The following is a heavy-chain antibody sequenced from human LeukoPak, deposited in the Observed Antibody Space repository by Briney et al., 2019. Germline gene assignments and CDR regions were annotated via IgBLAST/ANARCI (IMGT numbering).Heavy chain of an antibody. CDR1: GFIFSNYG. J-gene: IGHJ6*02. CDR3: ARDPTDCSSTSCYFDYYYYYGMDV. V-gene: IGHV3-33*01. CDR2: IWYDGSNK. D-gene: IGHD2-2*01. Sequence: GRSLRLSCAASGFIFSNYGMHWVRQAPGKGLEWVAVIWYDGSNKYYADSVKGRFTISRDNSKNTLYLQMNSLRAEDTAVYYCARDPTDCSSTSCYFDYYYYYGMDVWGQGTTVTVS.